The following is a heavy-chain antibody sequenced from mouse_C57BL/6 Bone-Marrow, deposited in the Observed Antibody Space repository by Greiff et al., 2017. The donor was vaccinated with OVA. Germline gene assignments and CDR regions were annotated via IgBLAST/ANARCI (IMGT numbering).Heavy chain of an antibody. Sequence: EVQLQQSGAELVRPGASVKLSCTASGFNIKDDYMHWVKQRPEQGLEWIGWIDPENGDTEYASKFQGKATITADTSSTTASLQLSSLTSEDTAVSSCSTSRIYAGYYRFAYWGQVTLVTVSA. CDR2: IDPENGDT. J-gene: IGHJ3*01. CDR1: GFNIKDDY. CDR3: STSRIYAGYYRFAY. V-gene: IGHV14-4*01. D-gene: IGHD2-3*01.